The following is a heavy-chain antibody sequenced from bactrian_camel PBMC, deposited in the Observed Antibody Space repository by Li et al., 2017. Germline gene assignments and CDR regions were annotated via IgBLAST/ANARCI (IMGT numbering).Heavy chain of an antibody. CDR3: AADLLGEGWWFLGY. J-gene: IGHJ4*01. V-gene: IGHV3S31*01. CDR1: GLTYNSCS. D-gene: IGHD5*01. CDR2: INGYGGST. Sequence: DVQLVESGGGSVQAGGSLRLSCTASGLTYNSCSFGWHRQAPGRGPEWVSLINGYGGSTYYADSVKGRFTISRDNAKNTLYLHMNTLEPEDTAMYYCAADLLGEGWWFLGYWGQGTQVTVS.